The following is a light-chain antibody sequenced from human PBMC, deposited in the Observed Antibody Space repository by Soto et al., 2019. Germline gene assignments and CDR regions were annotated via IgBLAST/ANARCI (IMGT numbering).Light chain of an antibody. V-gene: IGLV2-14*01. CDR1: SSDVGGYNY. Sequence: QSALTQPASVSGSPGQSITISCTGTSSDVGGYNYVSWYQQHPGKAPKLMIYDVSNRPSGVSNRFSGSKSGNTASLTISGLQAEDEAEYYCSSYTSSSTLESVFGTGTNLTVL. CDR3: SSYTSSSTLESV. J-gene: IGLJ1*01. CDR2: DVS.